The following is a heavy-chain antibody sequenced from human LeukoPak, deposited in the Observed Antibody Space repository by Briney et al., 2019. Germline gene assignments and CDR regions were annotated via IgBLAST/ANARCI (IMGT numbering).Heavy chain of an antibody. V-gene: IGHV4-39*01. D-gene: IGHD1-26*01. Sequence: SETLSLTCTVSGGSISSNSYYWGWIRQPPGKGLEYIGNIYYSGTTYYNPSLKSRVTLSVDTSKNQFSLKLSSVTAADTAVYYCARTQSGTYLYYFDYWGQGTLVTVSS. CDR1: GGSISSNSYY. CDR2: IYYSGTT. CDR3: ARTQSGTYLYYFDY. J-gene: IGHJ4*02.